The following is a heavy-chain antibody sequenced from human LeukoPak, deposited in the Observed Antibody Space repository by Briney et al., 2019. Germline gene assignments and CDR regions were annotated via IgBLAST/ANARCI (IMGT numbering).Heavy chain of an antibody. CDR3: AKVHSSGSYLYSMDV. J-gene: IGHJ6*02. V-gene: IGHV3-9*01. Sequence: GGSLRLSCAASGFTFDDYAMHWVRQAPGKGLEWVSGISWNSGSIGYADSVKGRFTISRDNAKNSLYLQMNSLRAEDTALYYCAKVHSSGSYLYSMDVWGQGTTVTVSS. D-gene: IGHD3-10*01. CDR2: ISWNSGSI. CDR1: GFTFDDYA.